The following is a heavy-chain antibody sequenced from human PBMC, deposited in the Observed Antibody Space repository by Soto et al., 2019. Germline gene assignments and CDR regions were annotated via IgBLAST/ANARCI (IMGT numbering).Heavy chain of an antibody. V-gene: IGHV4-31*03. CDR1: GGSLSRGGYS. CDR3: ARGRVGATTDQFDY. D-gene: IGHD1-26*01. J-gene: IGHJ4*02. CDR2: INYSGNT. Sequence: SETLSLTCTVSGGSLSRGGYSWSWIRQRTGRGLEWIGYINYSGNTYYNPSLKSRVTISVDTSKNQFSLKLSAVTAADTAVYYCARGRVGATTDQFDYWGQGTLVTVSS.